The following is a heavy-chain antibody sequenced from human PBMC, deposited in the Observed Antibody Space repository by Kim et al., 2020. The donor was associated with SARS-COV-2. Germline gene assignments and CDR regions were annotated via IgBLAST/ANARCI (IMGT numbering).Heavy chain of an antibody. J-gene: IGHJ4*02. CDR1: GCTFSSYA. CDR3: ARALTPHGMAAAAGLDY. Sequence: SVKVSCKASGCTFSSYAISWVRQAPGQGLEWMGGIIPIFGTANYAQKFQGRVTITADKSTSSAYMELRSLRSEDTAVYYCARALTPHGMAAAAGLDYWGQGTLVTVSS. V-gene: IGHV1-69*06. CDR2: IIPIFGTA. D-gene: IGHD6-13*01.